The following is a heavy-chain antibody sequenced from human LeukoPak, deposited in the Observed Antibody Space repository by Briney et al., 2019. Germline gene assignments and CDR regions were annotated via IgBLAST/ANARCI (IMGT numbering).Heavy chain of an antibody. CDR1: GFTFSSYA. D-gene: IGHD6-13*01. CDR2: ISGSGGTI. V-gene: IGHV3-48*01. CDR3: ARDLIAAFDY. Sequence: SGGSLRLSCAASGFTFSSYAMSWVRQAPGKGLEWVSVISGSGGTIYYADSVKGRFTISRDNAKNSLYLQMNSLRAEDTAVYYCARDLIAAFDYWGQGTLVTVSS. J-gene: IGHJ4*02.